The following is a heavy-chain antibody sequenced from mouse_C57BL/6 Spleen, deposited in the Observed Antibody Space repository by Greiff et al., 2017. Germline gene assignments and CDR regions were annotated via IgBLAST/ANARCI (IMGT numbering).Heavy chain of an antibody. CDR3: ARHILYDGYSSFDY. J-gene: IGHJ2*01. V-gene: IGHV5-6*01. Sequence: EVMLVESGGDLVKPGGSLKLSCAASGFTFSSYGMSWVRQTPDKRLEWVATISSGGSYTYYPDSVKGRFPISRDNAKNTLYLQMSSLKSEDTAMYYCARHILYDGYSSFDYWGQGTTLTVSS. CDR1: GFTFSSYG. CDR2: ISSGGSYT. D-gene: IGHD2-3*01.